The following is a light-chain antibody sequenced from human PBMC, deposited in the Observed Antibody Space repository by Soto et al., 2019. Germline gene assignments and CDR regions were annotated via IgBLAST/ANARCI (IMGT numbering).Light chain of an antibody. Sequence: DIQMTQSPSSLSASVGDRVTITCRASQSVTKYLNWYQQKPGKAPRLLIYAASNLQGGVPSRFSGSGSGTDFTLTISSLQTEDLATYYCPPNYQNPPWTFGPGTMVEIK. CDR2: AAS. J-gene: IGKJ1*01. CDR3: PPNYQNPPWT. V-gene: IGKV1-39*01. CDR1: QSVTKY.